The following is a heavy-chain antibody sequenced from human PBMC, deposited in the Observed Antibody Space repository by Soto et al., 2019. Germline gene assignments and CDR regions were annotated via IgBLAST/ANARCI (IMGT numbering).Heavy chain of an antibody. CDR3: AIESYNESNVGYFEL. CDR1: RGSISSSNW. V-gene: IGHV4-4*02. J-gene: IGHJ2*01. Sequence: QVQLQESGPGLVKPSGTLSLTCAVSRGSISSSNWWSWVRQSPGKGLEWIGAMYHTGITNYSPSRKSRVTMSVDKSKNQFSLKLSSVSAADTAVYYCAIESYNESNVGYFELWGRGTLVSVSS. CDR2: MYHTGIT. D-gene: IGHD1-1*01.